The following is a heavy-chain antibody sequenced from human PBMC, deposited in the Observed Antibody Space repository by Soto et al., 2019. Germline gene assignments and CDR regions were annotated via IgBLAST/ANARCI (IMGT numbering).Heavy chain of an antibody. V-gene: IGHV3-7*01. Sequence: EVQLVESGGGLVQPGGSLRLSCAASGFTFSNYWMSWVRQAPGKGLEWVANIKQDGSEKYYVDSVKGRFTISRDNAKNSLFLQMNRLRAEDTAVYYCASFAYYDYIWGSYLDYWGQGTLVTVSS. CDR1: GFTFSNYW. CDR2: IKQDGSEK. CDR3: ASFAYYDYIWGSYLDY. D-gene: IGHD3-16*02. J-gene: IGHJ4*02.